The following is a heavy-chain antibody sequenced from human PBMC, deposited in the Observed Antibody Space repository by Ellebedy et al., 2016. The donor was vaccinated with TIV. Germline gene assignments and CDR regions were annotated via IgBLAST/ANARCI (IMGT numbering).Heavy chain of an antibody. CDR3: ARGRATGDYYYYGMDV. V-gene: IGHV1-18*01. Sequence: AASVKVSCKASGYTFTSYGISWVRQAPGQGLEWMGWISAYNGNTNYAQKLQGRVTMTTDTSTSTAYMELRSLRSDDTAVYYCARGRATGDYYYYGMDVWGQGTTVTVSS. CDR1: GYTFTSYG. J-gene: IGHJ6*02. CDR2: ISAYNGNT. D-gene: IGHD5-12*01.